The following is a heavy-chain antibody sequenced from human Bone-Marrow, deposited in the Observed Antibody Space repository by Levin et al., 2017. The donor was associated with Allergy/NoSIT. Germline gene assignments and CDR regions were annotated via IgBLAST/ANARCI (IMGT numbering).Heavy chain of an antibody. Sequence: LRLSCTVSGGSISSGGYYWSWIRQHPGKGLEWIGYIYYSGSTYYNPSLKSRVTISVDTSKNQFSLKLSSVTAADTAVYYCARETSAYCGGDCRAFDIWGQGTMVTVSS. CDR2: IYYSGST. D-gene: IGHD2-21*02. CDR3: ARETSAYCGGDCRAFDI. J-gene: IGHJ3*02. V-gene: IGHV4-31*03. CDR1: GGSISSGGYY.